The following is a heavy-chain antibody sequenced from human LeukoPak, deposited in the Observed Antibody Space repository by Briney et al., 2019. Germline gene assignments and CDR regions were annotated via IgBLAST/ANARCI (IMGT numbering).Heavy chain of an antibody. V-gene: IGHV3-23*01. CDR1: GFSFSSHG. J-gene: IGHJ4*02. D-gene: IGHD1-14*01. Sequence: GGTLRLPCAASGFSFSSHGMSWVRQAPGKGLEWVSAISGCGGSTYYADSVKGRFTISRDNSKNTLYLQMNSLRAKDTAVYYCAKDSRRTREAFDYWGQGTLVTVSS. CDR2: ISGCGGST. CDR3: AKDSRRTREAFDY.